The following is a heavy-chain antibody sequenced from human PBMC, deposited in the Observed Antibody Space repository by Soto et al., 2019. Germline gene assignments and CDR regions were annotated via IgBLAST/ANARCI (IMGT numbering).Heavy chain of an antibody. CDR2: VHHSWGS. J-gene: IGHJ6*02. D-gene: IGHD3-10*01. Sequence: QVQLQESGPGLVKPSETLSLSCTVSGGSISSYYWSWFRQSPGKRMEWIGYVHHSWGSSYNPSLQSRVDISLDTSKSQFSLKVTSVTATDTAVYYCARQGFGPLHGLVDVWGQGTKVNISS. CDR3: ARQGFGPLHGLVDV. V-gene: IGHV4-59*08. CDR1: GGSISSYY.